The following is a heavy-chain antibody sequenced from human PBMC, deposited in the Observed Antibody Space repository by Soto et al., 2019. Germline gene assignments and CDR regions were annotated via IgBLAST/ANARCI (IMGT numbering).Heavy chain of an antibody. Sequence: SETLSLTCAVYGGSFSGYYWSWIRQPPGKGLEWIGEINHSGSTNYNPSLKSRVTISVDTSKNQFSLKLSSVTAADTAVYYCARASYSSSWYYYYYGMDVWGQGTTVTAP. CDR2: INHSGST. D-gene: IGHD6-13*01. CDR3: ARASYSSSWYYYYYGMDV. V-gene: IGHV4-34*01. CDR1: GGSFSGYY. J-gene: IGHJ6*02.